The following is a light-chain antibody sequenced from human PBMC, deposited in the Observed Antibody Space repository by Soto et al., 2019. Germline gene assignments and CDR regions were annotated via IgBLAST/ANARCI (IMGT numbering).Light chain of an antibody. CDR3: QHYNSYGT. CDR1: QSVNNNY. CDR2: GAS. J-gene: IGKJ1*01. Sequence: EIVLTQSPGTLSLSPGERATLSCRASQSVNNNYLALYQQKPRHAPRLHIYGASRRATGIPDRVTGSGSGTEFTLNISSRQPDDFATYYCQHYNSYGTFGQGTKVDI. V-gene: IGKV3-20*01.